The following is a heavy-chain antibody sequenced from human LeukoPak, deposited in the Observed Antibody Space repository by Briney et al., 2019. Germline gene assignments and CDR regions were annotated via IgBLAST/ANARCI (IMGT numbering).Heavy chain of an antibody. D-gene: IGHD6-19*01. J-gene: IGHJ4*02. Sequence: SETLSLTCAVYGGSFSGYYWSWIRQPPGKGLEWIGEINHSGSTNYNPSLKSRVTISVDTSKNQFFLKLSSVTAADTAVYYCARLEQYSRGWYAQTYYFDYWGQGTLGPGSS. CDR2: INHSGST. V-gene: IGHV4-34*01. CDR3: ARLEQYSRGWYAQTYYFDY. CDR1: GGSFSGYY.